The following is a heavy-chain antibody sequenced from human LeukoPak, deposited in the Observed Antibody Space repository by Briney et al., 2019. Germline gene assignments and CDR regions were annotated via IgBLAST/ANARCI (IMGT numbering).Heavy chain of an antibody. V-gene: IGHV4-30-2*03. CDR3: ARVLPAAIMGDRGSYFFDY. Sequence: SETLSLTCAVSGGSISSGAYSWSWIRQPPGKGLEWIGSIYYSGSTYYNPSLKSRVTISVDTSKNQFSLKLSSVTAADTAVYYCARVLPAAIMGDRGSYFFDYWGQGTLVTVSS. CDR2: IYYSGST. CDR1: GGSISSGAYS. D-gene: IGHD2-2*02. J-gene: IGHJ4*02.